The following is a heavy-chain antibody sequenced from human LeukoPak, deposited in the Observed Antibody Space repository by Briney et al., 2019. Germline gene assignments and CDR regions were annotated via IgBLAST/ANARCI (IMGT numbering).Heavy chain of an antibody. CDR3: AKGAYSGSYLGPFDY. CDR2: ISASGGST. D-gene: IGHD1-26*01. V-gene: IGHV3-23*01. CDR1: GFTFSSYA. J-gene: IGHJ4*02. Sequence: GGSLRLSCAASGFTFSSYAMSWVRQAPGKGLEWVSAISASGGSTYFADSVEGRFTISRDNSKNTLYLQMNSLRAEDTAVYFCAKGAYSGSYLGPFDYWGQGTLVTVSS.